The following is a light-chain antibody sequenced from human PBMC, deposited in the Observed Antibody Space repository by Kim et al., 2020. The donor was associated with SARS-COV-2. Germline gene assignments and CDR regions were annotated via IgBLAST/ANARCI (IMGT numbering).Light chain of an antibody. Sequence: SPGDTATLSCGASQSISSTYLALYQQKPGRAPRVLIYDASSRATGIPERFSGSGSGTNFTLSITRLEPEDFAVYYCQQYGNSPWTFGQGTKVDIK. CDR1: QSISSTY. V-gene: IGKV3D-20*01. J-gene: IGKJ1*01. CDR3: QQYGNSPWT. CDR2: DAS.